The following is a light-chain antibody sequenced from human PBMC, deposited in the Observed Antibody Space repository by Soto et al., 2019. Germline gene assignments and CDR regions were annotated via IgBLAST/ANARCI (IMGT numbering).Light chain of an antibody. V-gene: IGKV3-20*01. CDR2: GTS. J-gene: IGKJ1*01. Sequence: EIVLTQSPGTLSLSPGERATLSCSADRSVSDSLLTWFQQKPGQAPRLLIFGTSNSAPGIPDRFSGSGSGTDFTLTISRLEPDDFAVYYCQHYGDSSWTFGQGTKVEIK. CDR3: QHYGDSSWT. CDR1: RSVSDSL.